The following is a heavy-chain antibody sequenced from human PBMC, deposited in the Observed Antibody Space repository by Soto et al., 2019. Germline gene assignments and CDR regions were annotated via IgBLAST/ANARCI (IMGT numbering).Heavy chain of an antibody. J-gene: IGHJ4*02. CDR3: VRVHADDSSSYFLDY. D-gene: IGHD3-22*01. Sequence: QVQLQEAGPGLVKPSETLALNCSVSGASVSSGDYYWSWLRQPPGKGLDWSGYIYFSGATSYAPSHRTRVSISMDTSNDRFCLRIKSVTAADTAFYYSVRVHADDSSSYFLDYWGQGLLVSVSS. CDR2: IYFSGAT. V-gene: IGHV4-61*03. CDR1: GASVSSGDYY.